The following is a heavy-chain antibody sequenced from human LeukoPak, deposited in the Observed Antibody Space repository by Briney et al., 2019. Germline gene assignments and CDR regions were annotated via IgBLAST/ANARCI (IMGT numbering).Heavy chain of an antibody. D-gene: IGHD3-16*02. J-gene: IGHJ5*02. CDR2: MNPNSGAT. CDR3: ARGEVTFGGVIVPHPYNWFDP. CDR1: GYTFTSYY. Sequence: GASVKVSCRTSGYTFTSYYMHWVRQAPGQGLEWIGWMNPNSGATNYAQKFQGRVTMTRDTSISTAYMELSRLRSDDTAVYYCARGEVTFGGVIVPHPYNWFDPWGQGTLVTVSS. V-gene: IGHV1-2*02.